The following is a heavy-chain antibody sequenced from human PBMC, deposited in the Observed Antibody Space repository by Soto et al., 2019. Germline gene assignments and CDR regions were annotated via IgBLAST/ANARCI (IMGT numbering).Heavy chain of an antibody. D-gene: IGHD6-13*01. CDR2: ISSSGSPI. CDR1: GFTLSDYY. CDR3: ARGGQQLHGMDV. J-gene: IGHJ6*02. Sequence: GGSLRPSCAASGFTLSDYYMTWVRPAPGKGLEWVSYISSSGSPIYYADSVKGRFTISRDNAKNSLYLQMNSLRAEDTAVYYCARGGQQLHGMDVWGQGTTVTVSS. V-gene: IGHV3-11*01.